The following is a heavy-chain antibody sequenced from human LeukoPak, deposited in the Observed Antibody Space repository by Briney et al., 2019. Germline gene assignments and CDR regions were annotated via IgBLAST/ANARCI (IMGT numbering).Heavy chain of an antibody. Sequence: PSQTLSLTCTVSGGSISSGGYYWTWIRQHPGKGLEWIGYIYYSGSTYYNPSLKSRVTISVDTSKNQFSLKLRSVTAADTAVYYCARVSSRGSDAFDIWGQGTMVTVSS. CDR1: GGSISSGGYY. CDR2: IYYSGST. V-gene: IGHV4-31*03. J-gene: IGHJ3*02. CDR3: ARVSSRGSDAFDI. D-gene: IGHD2-2*01.